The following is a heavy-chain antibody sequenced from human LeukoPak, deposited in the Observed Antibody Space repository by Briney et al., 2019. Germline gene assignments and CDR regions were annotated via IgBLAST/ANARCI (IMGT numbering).Heavy chain of an antibody. V-gene: IGHV3-7*01. CDR2: IKQDGSEK. D-gene: IGHD2-8*01. CDR1: GFTFSRYW. J-gene: IGHJ4*02. Sequence: PGGSLRLSCAVSGFTFSRYWMNWVRHAPGKGLEWVANIKQDGSEKNYVDSVKGRFTISRDNAKSSLFLQMNDLRAEDTAVYYCAKGGRGNGEVYWGQGTLVTVSS. CDR3: AKGGRGNGEVY.